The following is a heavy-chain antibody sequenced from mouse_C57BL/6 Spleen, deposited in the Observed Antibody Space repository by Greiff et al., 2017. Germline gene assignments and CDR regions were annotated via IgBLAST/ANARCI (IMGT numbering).Heavy chain of an antibody. CDR2: IHPSDSDT. D-gene: IGHD2-5*01. J-gene: IGHJ3*01. CDR1: GYTFTSYW. CDR3: AIGYSNYVAY. Sequence: QVQLQQPGAELVKPGASVKVSCKASGYTFTSYWMHWVKQRPGQGLEWIGRIHPSDSDTNYNERFKGKATVTVVKSSSTASMQLSSLTSEDSSVYYCAIGYSNYVAYWGQGTLVTVSA. V-gene: IGHV1-74*01.